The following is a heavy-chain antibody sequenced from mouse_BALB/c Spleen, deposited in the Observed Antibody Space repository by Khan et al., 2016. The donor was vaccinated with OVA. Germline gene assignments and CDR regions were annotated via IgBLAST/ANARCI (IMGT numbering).Heavy chain of an antibody. J-gene: IGHJ2*01. CDR1: GYSFTGYF. D-gene: IGHD1-1*01. Sequence: VQLKQSGPELVRPGASVKISCKASGYSFTGYFMNWVMQSHGKSLEWIGRINPHIGETFYNQRFKDKATLTVDESSSTAHMVLRSLASEDSAVYYCTRIYRSDFDYWGQGTTLTVSS. CDR2: INPHIGET. CDR3: TRIYRSDFDY. V-gene: IGHV1-20*02.